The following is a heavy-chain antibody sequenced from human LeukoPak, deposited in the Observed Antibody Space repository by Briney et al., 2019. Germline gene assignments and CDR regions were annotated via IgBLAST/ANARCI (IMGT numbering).Heavy chain of an antibody. J-gene: IGHJ4*02. CDR3: AREGGGSYHDY. CDR2: ISGNGDIT. D-gene: IGHD1-26*01. Sequence: GGSLRLSCAASRFTFNTYAVNWVRQAPGKGLEWVSAISGNGDITYYADSVRGRFTISRDNSKNTLYLQMNSLRDEDTAVYYCAREGGGSYHDYWGQGTLVTVSS. CDR1: RFTFNTYA. V-gene: IGHV3-23*01.